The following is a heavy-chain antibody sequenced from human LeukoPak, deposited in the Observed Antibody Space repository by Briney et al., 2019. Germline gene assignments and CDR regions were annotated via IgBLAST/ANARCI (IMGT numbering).Heavy chain of an antibody. J-gene: IGHJ4*02. D-gene: IGHD3-16*02. CDR1: GGSISSSSYY. CDR2: IYYSGST. Sequence: PSETLSLTCTVSGGSISSSSYYWGWIRQPPGKGLEWIGSIYYSGSTYYNPSLKSRVTISVDTSKNQFSLKLSSVTAADTAVYYCARDLPVRLRLGELSYLGYFDYWGQGTLVTVSS. CDR3: ARDLPVRLRLGELSYLGYFDY. V-gene: IGHV4-39*07.